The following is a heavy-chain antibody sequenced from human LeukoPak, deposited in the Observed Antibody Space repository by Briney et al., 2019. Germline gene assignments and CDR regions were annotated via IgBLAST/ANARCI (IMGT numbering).Heavy chain of an antibody. CDR2: INPNSGGT. Sequence: ASVKVSCKASGYTFTGYYMHWVRRAPGQGLEWMGRINPNSGGTNYAQKFQGRVTMTRDTSISTAYMELSRLRSDDTAVYYCAVQYYDILTGYLAPNFDYWGQGTLVTVSS. V-gene: IGHV1-2*06. J-gene: IGHJ4*02. CDR3: AVQYYDILTGYLAPNFDY. CDR1: GYTFTGYY. D-gene: IGHD3-9*01.